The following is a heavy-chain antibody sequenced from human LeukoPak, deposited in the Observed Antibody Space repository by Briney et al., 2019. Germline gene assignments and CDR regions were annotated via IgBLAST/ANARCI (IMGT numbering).Heavy chain of an antibody. J-gene: IGHJ6*03. CDR2: IDARSGIT. CDR3: ARDHHSTRYYYYYMDV. Sequence: PGGSLRLSCAASGFTFTIFGFNWVRQAPGKVPEWVSYIDARSGITYYADSVQGRFTISRDNAQESVFLQMNSLRADDTAVYYCARDHHSTRYYYYYMDVWGKGTTVTVSS. D-gene: IGHD2/OR15-2a*01. V-gene: IGHV3-48*01. CDR1: GFTFTIFG.